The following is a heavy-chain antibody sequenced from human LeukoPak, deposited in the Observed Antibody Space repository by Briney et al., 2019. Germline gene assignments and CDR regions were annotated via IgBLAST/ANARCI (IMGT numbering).Heavy chain of an antibody. D-gene: IGHD3-9*01. V-gene: IGHV1-69*04. CDR3: ASYPDSYDILTGWNWFDP. CDR2: IIPILGIA. CDR1: GGTFSSYA. Sequence: GASVKVSCKASGGTFSSYAISWVRQAPGQGLEWMGRIIPILGIANYAQKFQGRVTITADKSTSTAYMELSSLRSEDTAVYYCASYPDSYDILTGWNWFDPWGQGTLVTVSS. J-gene: IGHJ5*02.